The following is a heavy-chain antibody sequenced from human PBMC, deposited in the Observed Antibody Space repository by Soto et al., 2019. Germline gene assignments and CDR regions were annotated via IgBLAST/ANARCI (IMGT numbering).Heavy chain of an antibody. J-gene: IGHJ4*02. Sequence: SETLSLTCTVSGGSITSSDYYWGWIRQPPGKGLECVGTIYHDGSTHYNPSLKSRVTSSLDTSKNQFSLKLSSVTAADTAVYYCARSSIVPRILMYPLDFWGQGTLVTVSS. CDR3: ARSSIVPRILMYPLDF. D-gene: IGHD6-6*01. CDR1: GGSITSSDYY. V-gene: IGHV4-39*01. CDR2: IYHDGST.